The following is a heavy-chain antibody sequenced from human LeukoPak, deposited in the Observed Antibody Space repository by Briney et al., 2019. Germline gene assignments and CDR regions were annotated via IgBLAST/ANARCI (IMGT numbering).Heavy chain of an antibody. CDR2: INWNSGSI. CDR1: GFTFDDYA. CDR3: TKAGWFGELSF. Sequence: GGSLRLSCAASGFTFDDYAMHWVRQPPGKGLEWVSGINWNSGSIGYADSVKGRFTISRDNAKNSLYLQMNSLRAEDTALYYCTKAGWFGELSFWGQGTMVTVSS. J-gene: IGHJ3*01. D-gene: IGHD3-10*01. V-gene: IGHV3-9*01.